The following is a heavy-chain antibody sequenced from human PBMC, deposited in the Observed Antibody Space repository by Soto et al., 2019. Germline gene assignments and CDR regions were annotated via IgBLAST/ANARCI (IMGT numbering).Heavy chain of an antibody. V-gene: IGHV3-23*01. D-gene: IGHD3-10*01. CDR3: AKDRTYMVRGVIDY. J-gene: IGHJ4*02. CDR1: GFTFSSYA. Sequence: EVQLLESGGGLVQPGGSLRLSCAASGFTFSSYAMSWVRQAPWKGLEWVSAISGSGGSTYYADSVKGRFTISRDNSKNTLYLQMNSLRAEDTDVYYCAKDRTYMVRGVIDYWGQGTLVTVSS. CDR2: ISGSGGST.